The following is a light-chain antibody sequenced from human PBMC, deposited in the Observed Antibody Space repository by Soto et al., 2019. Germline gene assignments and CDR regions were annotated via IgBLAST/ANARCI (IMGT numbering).Light chain of an antibody. J-gene: IGLJ3*02. Sequence: QLVLTQSSSASASLGSSVKLTCTLSSGHSSYIIAWHQQQPGKAPRYLMKLEGSGSYSKGSGVPDRFSGSSSGADRYLTISNLLFEDEAYYYCETWDSGTRVFGGGTKVTVL. CDR2: LEGSGSY. V-gene: IGLV4-60*02. CDR3: ETWDSGTRV. CDR1: SGHSSYI.